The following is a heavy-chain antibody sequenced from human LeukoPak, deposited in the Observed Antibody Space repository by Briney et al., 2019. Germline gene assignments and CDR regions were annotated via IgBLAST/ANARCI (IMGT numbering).Heavy chain of an antibody. V-gene: IGHV4-39*07. Sequence: SETLSLTCTVSGGSISSSIYYWGWIRQPPGKGLEWIGSIYYSGSTYYNPSLKSRLTISIDTSKNQFSLKLSSVTAADTAVYYCARDRVRDGSGSYYTLHWFDPWGQGTLVTVSS. CDR2: IYYSGST. D-gene: IGHD3-10*01. J-gene: IGHJ5*02. CDR1: GGSISSSIYY. CDR3: ARDRVRDGSGSYYTLHWFDP.